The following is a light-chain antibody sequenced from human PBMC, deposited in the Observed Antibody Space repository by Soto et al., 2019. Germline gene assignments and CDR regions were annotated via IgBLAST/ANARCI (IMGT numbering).Light chain of an antibody. Sequence: DIQMTQSPSTLSASVGDRVTITCRASQSINSWLAWYQQKPGKAPKLLIYKASNLESGVPSRFSGRGSGTDFTLTINSLQPEDFGTYYCQQYDNVGMTFGQGTRLEIK. CDR2: KAS. CDR3: QQYDNVGMT. CDR1: QSINSW. V-gene: IGKV1-5*03. J-gene: IGKJ5*01.